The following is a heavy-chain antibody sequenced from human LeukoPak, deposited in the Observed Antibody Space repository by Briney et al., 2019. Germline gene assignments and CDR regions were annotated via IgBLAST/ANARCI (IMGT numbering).Heavy chain of an antibody. CDR2: IIPIFGTA. J-gene: IGHJ3*02. CDR3: ARGLIVGATSYAFDI. Sequence: GASVKVSCKASGGTFSIYAISWVRQAPGQGLEWMGGIIPIFGTANYAQKFQGRVTITADESTSTAYMELSSLRSEDTAVYYCARGLIVGATSYAFDIWGQGTMVTVSS. V-gene: IGHV1-69*13. CDR1: GGTFSIYA. D-gene: IGHD1-26*01.